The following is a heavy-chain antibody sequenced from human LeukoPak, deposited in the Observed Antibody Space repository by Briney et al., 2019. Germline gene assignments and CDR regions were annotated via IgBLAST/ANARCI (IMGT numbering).Heavy chain of an antibody. D-gene: IGHD6-13*01. CDR3: ASTPGIAAAGSIYFDY. CDR1: Y. V-gene: IGHV3-53*01. Sequence: YWNWIRQPPGKGLEWVSVIYSGGSTYYADSVKGRFTISRDNSKNTLYLQMNSLRAEDTAVYYCASTPGIAAAGSIYFDYWGQGTLVTVSS. J-gene: IGHJ4*02. CDR2: IYSGGST.